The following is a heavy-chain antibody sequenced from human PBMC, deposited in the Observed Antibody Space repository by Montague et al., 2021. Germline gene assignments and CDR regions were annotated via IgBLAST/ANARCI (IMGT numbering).Heavy chain of an antibody. CDR2: IYYSGST. CDR1: GGSISSYY. V-gene: IGHV4-39*01. Sequence: SETLSLTCTVSGGSISSYYWGWIRQPPGTGLEWIGSIYYSGSTYYNPSLKSRVTISADTSKNQFSLRLRSVTAADTAVYYCARRMGFVVVTEHDAFDIWGQGTMVTVSS. D-gene: IGHD2-21*02. J-gene: IGHJ3*02. CDR3: ARRMGFVVVTEHDAFDI.